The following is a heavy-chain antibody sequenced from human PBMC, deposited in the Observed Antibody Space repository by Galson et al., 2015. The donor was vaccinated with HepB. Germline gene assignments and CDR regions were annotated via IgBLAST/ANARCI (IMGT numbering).Heavy chain of an antibody. CDR2: LSNDGGNK. J-gene: IGHJ4*02. V-gene: IGHV3-30*04. D-gene: IGHD4-17*01. Sequence: SLRLSCAASGFTLSTYRMHWVRQAPGKGLEWVAVLSNDGGNKYYADSVKGRFTISRENSKNTLYLQMNSLRAEDTALYYCARFSGAVTDDYWGRGTLVTVSS. CDR1: GFTLSTYR. CDR3: ARFSGAVTDDY.